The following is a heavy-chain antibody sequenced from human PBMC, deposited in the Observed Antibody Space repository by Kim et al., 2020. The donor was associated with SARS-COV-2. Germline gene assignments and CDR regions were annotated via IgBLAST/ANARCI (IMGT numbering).Heavy chain of an antibody. Sequence: DPGRGRFTIPRDNSKNPLYLKMNSLRAEDTAVYYCAREGPYYGFAFDYRGQGTLVTVSS. J-gene: IGHJ4*02. V-gene: IGHV3-30*07. CDR3: AREGPYYGFAFDY. D-gene: IGHD3-10*01.